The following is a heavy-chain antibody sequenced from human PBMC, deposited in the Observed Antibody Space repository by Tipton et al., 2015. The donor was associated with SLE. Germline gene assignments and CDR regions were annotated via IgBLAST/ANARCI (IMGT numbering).Heavy chain of an antibody. J-gene: IGHJ4*02. CDR2: IYYSGSS. CDR1: GGSISCSSYY. CDR3: ARVPNGGYGSFDY. Sequence: GLVKPSDTLSLTCTVSGGSISCSSYYWGWIRQPPGKGLEWIGRIYYSGSSYYNPSLKSRVTISVDTSKNQFSLKLSSVTAADTAVYYCARVPNGGYGSFDYWGLEALVTVSS. V-gene: IGHV4-39*07. D-gene: IGHD7-27*01.